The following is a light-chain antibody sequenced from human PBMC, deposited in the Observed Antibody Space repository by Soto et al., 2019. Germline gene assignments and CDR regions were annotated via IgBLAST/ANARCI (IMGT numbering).Light chain of an antibody. J-gene: IGKJ2*01. Sequence: DIQMTQSPSSLSASVGDRVTLTCQASQSISKDLNWYQQKPGEAPILLIYDASTLQSGVPSRFSGAVSGTDFTLTITNLQPEDFATYFCQQYNSYPYTFGQGTKVDIK. CDR3: QQYNSYPYT. CDR2: DAS. CDR1: QSISKD. V-gene: IGKV1-39*01.